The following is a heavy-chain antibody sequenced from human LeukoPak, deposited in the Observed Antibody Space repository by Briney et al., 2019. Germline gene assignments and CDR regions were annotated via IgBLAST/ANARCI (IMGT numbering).Heavy chain of an antibody. CDR1: RFTFSAFW. J-gene: IGHJ4*02. Sequence: GGSLRLSCAASRFTFSAFWMTWVRQAPGKGLEWVANIKPDGSEKSYVDSVKGRFPISRDNAKNSLYLEMNSLRAEDTALYYCTTNTGDDWGQGTLVTVSS. CDR2: IKPDGSEK. CDR3: TTNTGDD. D-gene: IGHD2-8*02. V-gene: IGHV3-7*01.